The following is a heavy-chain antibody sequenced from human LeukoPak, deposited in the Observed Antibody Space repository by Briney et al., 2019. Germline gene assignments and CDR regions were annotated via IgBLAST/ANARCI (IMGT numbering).Heavy chain of an antibody. J-gene: IGHJ4*02. Sequence: PGGSLRLSCAASGFSFSSYWMTWVRQVPGKGLGWVANIKPDGSGKHYVDSVKGRFTISRDNAKSSLYLQMDSLRVEDTAVYYCAKGTYDSSGYLYFDYWGQGTLVTVSS. CDR2: IKPDGSGK. V-gene: IGHV3-7*01. CDR1: GFSFSSYW. CDR3: AKGTYDSSGYLYFDY. D-gene: IGHD3-22*01.